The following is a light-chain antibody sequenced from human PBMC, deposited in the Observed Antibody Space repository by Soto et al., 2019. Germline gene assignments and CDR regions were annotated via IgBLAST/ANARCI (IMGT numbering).Light chain of an antibody. CDR1: RSNIGSNI. CDR3: AAWDDSLNGYV. CDR2: NNN. V-gene: IGLV1-44*01. J-gene: IGLJ1*01. Sequence: QSVLTQPPSASGTPGQRVTISCSGSRSNIGSNIVNWYQQLPGTAPKLLIYNNNQRFSGVPDRFSGSKSGTSASLAISGLQSEDEADYYCAAWDDSLNGYVFGTGTKLTVL.